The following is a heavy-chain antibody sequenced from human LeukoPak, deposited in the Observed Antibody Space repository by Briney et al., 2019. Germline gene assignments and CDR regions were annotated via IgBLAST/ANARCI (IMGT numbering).Heavy chain of an antibody. J-gene: IGHJ4*02. CDR3: ASPRYYYGSGSYNY. CDR2: INHSGST. D-gene: IGHD3-10*01. Sequence: SETLSLTCAVYGGSFSGYYWSSIRQPPGKGLEWIGEINHSGSTNYNPSLKSRVTISVDPSKNQFSLKLSSVTAADTAVYYCASPRYYYGSGSYNYWGQGTLVTVSS. V-gene: IGHV4-34*01. CDR1: GGSFSGYY.